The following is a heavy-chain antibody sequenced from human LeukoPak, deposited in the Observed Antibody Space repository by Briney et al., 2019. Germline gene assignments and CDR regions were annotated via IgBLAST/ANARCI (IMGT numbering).Heavy chain of an antibody. CDR2: IHYSGNT. V-gene: IGHV4-39*01. J-gene: IGHJ4*02. CDR3: ARLGAGPTYYDFWSGYSSFYFGY. Sequence: KTSETLSLTCTVSGGSTSSSNYYWGWIRQPPGKGLEWIGGIHYSGNTYYNPSLKSRVTISVDTSKNQFSLKLSSVTAADTAVYYCARLGAGPTYYDFWSGYSSFYFGYWGQGTLVTVSS. D-gene: IGHD3-3*01. CDR1: GGSTSSSNYY.